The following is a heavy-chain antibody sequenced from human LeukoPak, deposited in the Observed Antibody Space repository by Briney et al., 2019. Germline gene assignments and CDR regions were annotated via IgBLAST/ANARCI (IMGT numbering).Heavy chain of an antibody. CDR3: ARLLITMVRGVTFYYYYGMDV. Sequence: ASVTVSCKASGYTFTSYDINWVRQATGQGLEWMGWMNPNSGNTGYAQKFQGRVTMTRNTSISTAYMELSSLRSEDTAVYYCARLLITMVRGVTFYYYYGMDVWGQGTTGTVSS. V-gene: IGHV1-8*01. CDR2: MNPNSGNT. J-gene: IGHJ6*02. CDR1: GYTFTSYD. D-gene: IGHD3-10*01.